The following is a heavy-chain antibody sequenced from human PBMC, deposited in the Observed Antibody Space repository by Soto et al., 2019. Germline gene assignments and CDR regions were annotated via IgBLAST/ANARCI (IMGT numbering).Heavy chain of an antibody. Sequence: LSLTCAVSGYSISIVYYWGWIRQPPGKGLEWIGSIYHSGSTYYNPSLKSRVTISVDTSKNQFSLKLSSVTAAETAVYYCARAFRRGTHRRGQGTMVTVSS. CDR2: IYHSGST. CDR1: GYSISIVYY. V-gene: IGHV4-38-2*01. D-gene: IGHD1-26*01. CDR3: ARAFRRGTHR. J-gene: IGHJ3*01.